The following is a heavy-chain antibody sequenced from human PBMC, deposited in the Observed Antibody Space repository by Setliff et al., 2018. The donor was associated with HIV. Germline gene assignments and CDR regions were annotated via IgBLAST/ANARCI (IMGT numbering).Heavy chain of an antibody. CDR1: GGSMRSHY. CDR2: IYYSGFT. Sequence: SETLSLTCTVSGGSMRSHYWSWIRQPPGKGLEWIGYIYYSGFTYYNPSLKSRVTLSVDTSKNQFSLNLSSVAAADTAVYYCARAPGVTPFDHWGPGTLVTVSS. CDR3: ARAPGVTPFDH. V-gene: IGHV4-59*11. J-gene: IGHJ4*02. D-gene: IGHD2-21*02.